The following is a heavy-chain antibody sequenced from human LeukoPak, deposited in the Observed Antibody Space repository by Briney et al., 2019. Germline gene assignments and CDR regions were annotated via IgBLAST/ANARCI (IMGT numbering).Heavy chain of an antibody. V-gene: IGHV1-69*13. CDR2: IIPIFGTA. CDR1: GGTFSSYA. D-gene: IGHD2-2*02. CDR3: ARDPRYCSSTSCYTAERGFDY. Sequence: SVKVSCKASGGTFSSYAISWVRQAPGQGLEWMGGIIPIFGTANYAQKFQGRVTITVDESTSTAYMELSSLRSEDTAVYYCARDPRYCSSTSCYTAERGFDYWGQGTLVTVSS. J-gene: IGHJ4*02.